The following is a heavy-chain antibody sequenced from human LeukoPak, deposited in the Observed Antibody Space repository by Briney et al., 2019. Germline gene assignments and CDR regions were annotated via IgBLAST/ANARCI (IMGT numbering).Heavy chain of an antibody. D-gene: IGHD2-2*01. CDR2: IKQDGSEK. CDR1: GFTFSSYW. V-gene: IGHV3-7*03. Sequence: GGSLRLSCAASGFTFSSYWMSWVRQAPGRGLEWVANIKQDGSEKYYVDSVKGRFTISRDNAKNSLYLQMNSLRAEDTAVYYCASEPAATDFDYWGQGTLVTVSS. J-gene: IGHJ4*02. CDR3: ASEPAATDFDY.